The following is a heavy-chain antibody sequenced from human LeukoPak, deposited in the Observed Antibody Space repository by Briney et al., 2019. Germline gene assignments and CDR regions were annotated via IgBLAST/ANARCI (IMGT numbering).Heavy chain of an antibody. CDR1: GGSFSGYY. Sequence: SETLSLTCAVYGGSFSGYYWSWIRQPPGKGLEWIGEINHSGSTNYNPSLKSRVTISVDTSKNQFSLKLSSVTAADTAVYYCARSSSGYLSNWFDPWGQGTLVTVSS. CDR3: ARSSSGYLSNWFDP. CDR2: INHSGST. V-gene: IGHV4-34*01. D-gene: IGHD3-22*01. J-gene: IGHJ5*02.